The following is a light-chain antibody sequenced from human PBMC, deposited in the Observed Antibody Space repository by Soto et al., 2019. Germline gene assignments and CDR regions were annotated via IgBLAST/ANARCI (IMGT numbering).Light chain of an antibody. CDR2: TSG. J-gene: IGKJ2*01. V-gene: IGKV1-39*01. Sequence: IQMTQSPSSLSASVGDRVTITCRASQRITTYLNWYQQKPGEAPKLLISTSGTLQRGVPSRFSGSGSGTDFTLTITALRPEDCATYFCQQTYSTPNTFGQGTKLEIK. CDR1: QRITTY. CDR3: QQTYSTPNT.